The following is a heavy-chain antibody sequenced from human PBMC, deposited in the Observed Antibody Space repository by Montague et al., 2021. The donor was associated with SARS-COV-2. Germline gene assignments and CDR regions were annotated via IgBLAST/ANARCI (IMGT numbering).Heavy chain of an antibody. CDR1: GFTFSSYA. CDR3: AREPLLLGFGEFLDY. J-gene: IGHJ4*02. D-gene: IGHD3-10*01. CDR2: ISYDGSNK. Sequence: SLRLSCAASGFTFSSYAMHWVRQAPGKGLEWVAVISYDGSNKYYADSVKGRFTISRDNSKNTLYLQMNSLRAKDTAVYYCAREPLLLGFGEFLDYWGQGTLVTVSS. V-gene: IGHV3-30*04.